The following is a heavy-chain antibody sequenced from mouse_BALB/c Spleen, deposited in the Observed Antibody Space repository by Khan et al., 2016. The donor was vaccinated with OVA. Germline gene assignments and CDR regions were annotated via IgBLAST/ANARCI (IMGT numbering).Heavy chain of an antibody. V-gene: IGHV1-39*01. CDR3: TRGYGNYVRYYFDY. Sequence: VQLQQSGPELEKPGASVKISCKASGYSFTGYNMNWVKQSNGKSLEWIGNIDPYYGGATYNQKLKGKATLTVDKSSSTAYMQLKSLTSEDSSVYYCTRGYGNYVRYYFDYWGQGTTLTVSS. CDR2: IDPYYGGA. D-gene: IGHD2-10*02. CDR1: GYSFTGYN. J-gene: IGHJ2*01.